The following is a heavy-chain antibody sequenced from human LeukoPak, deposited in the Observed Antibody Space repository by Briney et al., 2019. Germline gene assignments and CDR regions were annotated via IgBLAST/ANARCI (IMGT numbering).Heavy chain of an antibody. V-gene: IGHV1-18*01. Sequence: ASVKVSCKTSGYTFSNYGISWVRQAPGQGLEWMGWISAYNGNTNYAQKVQGKVTMTTDTSTSTAYMELRSLRSDDTAVYYCARIYYDSSGYSPYDYWGQGTLVTVSS. J-gene: IGHJ4*02. CDR3: ARIYYDSSGYSPYDY. CDR2: ISAYNGNT. D-gene: IGHD3-22*01. CDR1: GYTFSNYG.